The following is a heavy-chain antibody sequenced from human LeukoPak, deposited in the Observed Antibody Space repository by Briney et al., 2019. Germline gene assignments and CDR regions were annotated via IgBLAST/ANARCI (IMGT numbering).Heavy chain of an antibody. J-gene: IGHJ4*02. D-gene: IGHD6-13*01. CDR2: IGTAGDT. Sequence: PGGSLRLSCAASGFTFKSYDMHWVRHAAGEGPEWVSAIGTAGDTYYLGSVKGRFTISRENAKNSLYLQMNSLRAGDTAVYYCARGGRGSSWFDNWGQGTLVTVSS. CDR1: GFTFKSYD. V-gene: IGHV3-13*01. CDR3: ARGGRGSSWFDN.